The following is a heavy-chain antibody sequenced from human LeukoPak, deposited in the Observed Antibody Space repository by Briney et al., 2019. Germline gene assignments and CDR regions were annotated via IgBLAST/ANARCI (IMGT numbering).Heavy chain of an antibody. V-gene: IGHV3-21*01. Sequence: GGSLRLSCAASGFTFSSYGMHWVRQAPGRGLEWVSSISFGSGYIYYADSVQGRFTISRDNAKNSLYLQMNSLRVEDTAVYYCARGPKSIAARPGAFDIWGQGTMVTVSS. CDR3: ARGPKSIAARPGAFDI. J-gene: IGHJ3*02. CDR2: ISFGSGYI. D-gene: IGHD6-6*01. CDR1: GFTFSSYG.